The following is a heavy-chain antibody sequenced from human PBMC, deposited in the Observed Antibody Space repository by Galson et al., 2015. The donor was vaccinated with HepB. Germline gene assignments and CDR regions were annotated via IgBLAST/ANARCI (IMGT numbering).Heavy chain of an antibody. V-gene: IGHV3-11*06. D-gene: IGHD6-19*01. CDR1: GFTFSDYY. J-gene: IGHJ4*02. CDR2: ISSSSYT. CDR3: ARDGGSGWYLLGY. Sequence: SLRLSCAASGFTFSDYYMSWIRQAPGKGLEWVSYISSSSYTNYADSVKGRFTISRDNAKNSLYLQMNSLRAEDTAVYYCARDGGSGWYLLGYWGQGTLVTVSS.